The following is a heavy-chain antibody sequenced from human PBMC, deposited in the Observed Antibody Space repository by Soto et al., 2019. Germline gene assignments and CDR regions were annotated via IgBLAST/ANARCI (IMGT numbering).Heavy chain of an antibody. Sequence: PGGSLRLSCAASGFTFSSYWRHWVRQAPGKGLVWVSRINSDGSSTSYADSVKGRFTISRDNAKNTLYLQMNSLRAEDTAVYYCARDLREVVVTAIFSYWGQGTLVTVSS. D-gene: IGHD2-21*02. J-gene: IGHJ4*02. CDR1: GFTFSSYW. CDR2: INSDGSST. V-gene: IGHV3-74*01. CDR3: ARDLREVVVTAIFSY.